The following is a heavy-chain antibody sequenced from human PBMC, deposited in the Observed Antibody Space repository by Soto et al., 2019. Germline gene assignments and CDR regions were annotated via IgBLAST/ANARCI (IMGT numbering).Heavy chain of an antibody. CDR3: ARWAYSSSWRNNWFDP. J-gene: IGHJ5*02. V-gene: IGHV1-18*01. CDR2: ISAYNGNT. Sequence: GASVKVSCKASGYTFTSYGISWVRQAPGQGLEWMGWISAYNGNTNYAQKLQGRVTMTTDTSTSTAYMELRSLRSDDTAVYYCARWAYSSSWRNNWFDPWGQGTLVTVSS. CDR1: GYTFTSYG. D-gene: IGHD6-13*01.